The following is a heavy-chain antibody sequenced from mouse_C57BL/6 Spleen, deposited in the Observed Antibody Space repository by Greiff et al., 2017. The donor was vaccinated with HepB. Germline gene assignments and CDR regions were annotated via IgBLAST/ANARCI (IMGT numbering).Heavy chain of an antibody. CDR2: IDPYDSDT. CDR1: GYTFTSYW. D-gene: IGHD2-10*01. CDR3: AGSCYVNYDFDD. Sequence: QVQLQQPGAELVRPGSSVKLSCKASGYTFTSYWMHWVKQRPRQGLEWIGNIDPYDSDTHYNQKFKDKATLTVDKSSSTAYMQLSSLTSEYSAVYYGAGSCYVNYDFDDWGQGTTLTVSS. J-gene: IGHJ2*01. V-gene: IGHV1-52*01.